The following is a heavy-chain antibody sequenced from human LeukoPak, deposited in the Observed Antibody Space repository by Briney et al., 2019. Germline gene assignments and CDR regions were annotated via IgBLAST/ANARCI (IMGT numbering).Heavy chain of an antibody. V-gene: IGHV3-48*01. CDR3: AREYGYSYVDY. CDR2: ISSSSTI. CDR1: GFTFSSYS. J-gene: IGHJ4*02. Sequence: GGSLRLSCAASGFTFSSYSMNWVRQAPGKGLEWVSYISSSSTIYYADSVKGRFTISRDNAKNALYLQMSSLRAEDTAVYYCAREYGYSYVDYWGQGTLVTVSS. D-gene: IGHD5-18*01.